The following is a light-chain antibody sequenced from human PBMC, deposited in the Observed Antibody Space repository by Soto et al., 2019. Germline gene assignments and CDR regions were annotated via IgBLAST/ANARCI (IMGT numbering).Light chain of an antibody. Sequence: AIQMTQSPSSLAGSVGDRLTITCRASQDIGNDLGWYQQKPGKAPKLLSYAAFSLQSGVSSRFSGSGSGTEFTLTISSLQPEDFATYYCLQVFNFPRAFGQGTKVDIK. CDR1: QDIGND. CDR2: AAF. V-gene: IGKV1-6*02. J-gene: IGKJ1*01. CDR3: LQVFNFPRA.